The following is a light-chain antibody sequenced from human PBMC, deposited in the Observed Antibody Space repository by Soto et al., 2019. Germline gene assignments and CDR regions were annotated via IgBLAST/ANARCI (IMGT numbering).Light chain of an antibody. CDR2: AAS. CDR3: QQSYSTPRST. Sequence: DIQMTQSPSSLSASVGDRVTITCRASQSISDYLNWYQQKPGKAPNLLIYAASSLQSGVPSRFSGSGSGTDFTLTISSLQPEDFATYYCQQSYSTPRSTFGQGTKLEIK. V-gene: IGKV1-39*01. J-gene: IGKJ2*01. CDR1: QSISDY.